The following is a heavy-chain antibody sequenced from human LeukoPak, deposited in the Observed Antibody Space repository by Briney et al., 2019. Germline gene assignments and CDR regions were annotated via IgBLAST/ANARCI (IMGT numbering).Heavy chain of an antibody. V-gene: IGHV3-23*01. CDR1: GFIFSSYA. CDR3: AKSVCASDGCKLLNC. CDR2: ISGSGDAT. J-gene: IGHJ4*02. D-gene: IGHD5-24*01. Sequence: GGSLRLSCAVSGFIFSSYAMSWVRQAPGKGLEWVSSISGSGDATKYADSVMGRFTISRDNSKNTLSLQMNSLRAEDTAVYYCAKSVCASDGCKLLNCWGQGTLVTASS.